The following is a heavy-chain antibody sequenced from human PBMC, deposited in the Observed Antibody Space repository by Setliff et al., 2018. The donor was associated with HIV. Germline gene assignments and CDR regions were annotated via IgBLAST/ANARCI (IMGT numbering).Heavy chain of an antibody. CDR3: ARRSTVARGVDCFDL. V-gene: IGHV4-61*05. CDR1: GGSIDSTSYY. Sequence: PSETLSLTCTVSGGSIDSTSYYWGWIRQPPGKGLEWIGHVDYSGSSTYNPSLNSRVTLSIDTSKSQFSLRLSSVTAADTALYYCARRSTVARGVDCFDLWGQGTQVTVSS. CDR2: VDYSGSS. J-gene: IGHJ4*02. D-gene: IGHD3-10*01.